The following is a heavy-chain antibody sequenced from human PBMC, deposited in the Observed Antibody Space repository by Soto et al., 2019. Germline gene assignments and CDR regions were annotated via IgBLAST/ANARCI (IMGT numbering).Heavy chain of an antibody. J-gene: IGHJ4*02. CDR2: ISWDGDK. CDR3: ARTAAY. D-gene: IGHD6-13*01. CDR1: GFSFTTRGVD. V-gene: IGHV2-5*02. Sequence: GSGPTLVNPTQTLTLTCTFSGFSFTTRGVDVGWIRQPPGKALEWLASISWDGDKRYSPSLKSRLTITKDTSKKQVVLTMTNMDPVDTATYYCARTAAYWGQGILVTVSS.